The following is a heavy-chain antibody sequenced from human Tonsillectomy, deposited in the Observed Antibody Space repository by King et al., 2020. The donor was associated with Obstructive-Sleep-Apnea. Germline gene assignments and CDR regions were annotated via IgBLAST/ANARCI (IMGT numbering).Heavy chain of an antibody. CDR1: GGSISSSSYF. Sequence: LQLQESGPGLVKPSETLSLTCTVSGGSISSSSYFWGWVRQPPGKGLEWVGNIYYSGTTYYNPSLKSRFTISVDTSKNQFSLKLSSVTAADTAVYYCAGVPLGGLSDYYYFYGMDVWGQGTTVTVSS. V-gene: IGHV4-39*07. J-gene: IGHJ6*02. CDR3: AGVPLGGLSDYYYFYGMDV. CDR2: IYYSGTT. D-gene: IGHD3-16*02.